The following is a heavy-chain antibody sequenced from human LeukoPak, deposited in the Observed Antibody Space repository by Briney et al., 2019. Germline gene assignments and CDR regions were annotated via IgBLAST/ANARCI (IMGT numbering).Heavy chain of an antibody. J-gene: IGHJ4*02. CDR2: ISGSGGST. CDR3: AKDPTRQLRNSNFDY. D-gene: IGHD2-2*01. CDR1: GFTFSSYA. V-gene: IGHV3-23*01. Sequence: PGGSLRLSCAASGFTFSSYAMSWVRQAPGKGLEWVSAISGSGGSTYYADSVKGRFTISIDNSKNTLYLQMNSLRAEDTAVYYCAKDPTRQLRNSNFDYWGQGTLVTVSS.